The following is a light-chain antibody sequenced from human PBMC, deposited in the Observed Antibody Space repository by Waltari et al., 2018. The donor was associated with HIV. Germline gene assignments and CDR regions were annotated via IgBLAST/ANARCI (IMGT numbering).Light chain of an antibody. V-gene: IGLV2-14*01. CDR2: EVT. J-gene: IGLJ3*02. Sequence: QSALTQPASVSGSPGQSITIPCTGASSNIGPSTYVSWYLQRPGKAPQIIIYEVTHRPSGVSDRFSGSKSGNTASLTISRLQPEDEAVYFCNSFTNSGTLEFGGGTKLTVL. CDR3: NSFTNSGTLE. CDR1: SSNIGPSTY.